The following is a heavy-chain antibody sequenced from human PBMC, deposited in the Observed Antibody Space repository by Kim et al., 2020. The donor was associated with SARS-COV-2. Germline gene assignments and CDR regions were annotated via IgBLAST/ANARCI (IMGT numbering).Heavy chain of an antibody. V-gene: IGHV4-39*01. CDR2: IYYSGST. CDR3: ARLGSGYSSSWYGIDY. Sequence: SETLSLTCTVSAGSISSSSYYWGWSRKPPGKGLGWIGSIYYSGSTYYNASLKSRVTISVDPSKNQFSLRLSSVTAADTGVYYCARLGSGYSSSWYGIDYWRHGTLVTVSS. J-gene: IGHJ4*01. CDR1: AGSISSSSYY. D-gene: IGHD6-13*01.